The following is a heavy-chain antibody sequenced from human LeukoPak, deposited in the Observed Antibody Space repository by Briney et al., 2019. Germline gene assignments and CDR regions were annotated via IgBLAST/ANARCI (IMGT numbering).Heavy chain of an antibody. CDR1: GFTFSGYE. Sequence: GGCLRLSCAGSGFTFSGYEMNWVRQAPGKGPEWISYISTSGINIHYADSVKGRFTISRDNAKNSLYLQMSSLREEDTAVYYCARGTTINNFDYWGQGTPVTVSS. CDR2: ISTSGINI. J-gene: IGHJ4*02. D-gene: IGHD4-17*01. CDR3: ARGTTINNFDY. V-gene: IGHV3-48*03.